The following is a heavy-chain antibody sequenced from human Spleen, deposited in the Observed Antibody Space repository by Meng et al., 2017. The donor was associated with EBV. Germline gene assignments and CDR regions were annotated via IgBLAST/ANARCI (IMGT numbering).Heavy chain of an antibody. V-gene: IGHV4-4*02. CDR2: IYHSGST. CDR3: ARKSVAEGQDY. Sequence: QVERPGAGPGLVEPSGTLSLACAVSGCSSSSSSWVSWVRQPPGKWLEWIGEIYHSGSTNYNPSLKSRVTISVDKSKNQFSLKLSSVTAADTAVYDCARKSVAEGQDYWGQGTLVTVSS. D-gene: IGHD6-19*01. J-gene: IGHJ4*02. CDR1: GCSSSSSSW.